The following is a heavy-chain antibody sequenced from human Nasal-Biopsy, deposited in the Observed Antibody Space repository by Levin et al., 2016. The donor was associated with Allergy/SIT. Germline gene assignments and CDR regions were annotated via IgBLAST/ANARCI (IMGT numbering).Heavy chain of an antibody. V-gene: IGHV3-74*01. J-gene: IGHJ2*01. Sequence: GGSLRLSCAGSGFTFSNHWVHWVRQAPGKGLMWVSRINRGGDSSYYADSVKGRFTLSRDNAENSVYLQMNSLRAENTAVYYCARENDGDYDYFDLWGRGTLVTVSS. CDR3: ARENDGDYDYFDL. CDR1: GFTFSNHW. CDR2: INRGGDSS. D-gene: IGHD4-17*01.